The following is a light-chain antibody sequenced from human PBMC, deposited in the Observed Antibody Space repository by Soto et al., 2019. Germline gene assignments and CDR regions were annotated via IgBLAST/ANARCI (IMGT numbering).Light chain of an antibody. J-gene: IGKJ4*01. Sequence: IQLTQSPSSLSASVGDKVTISCRASQAINSALAWCQQRPGKAPMVLIYDASILESGVPSRFSGSGSGTVFTLTISSRQPEDFATYESQQFNSYPLTFGGGTKVE. CDR3: QQFNSYPLT. V-gene: IGKV1-13*02. CDR2: DAS. CDR1: QAINSA.